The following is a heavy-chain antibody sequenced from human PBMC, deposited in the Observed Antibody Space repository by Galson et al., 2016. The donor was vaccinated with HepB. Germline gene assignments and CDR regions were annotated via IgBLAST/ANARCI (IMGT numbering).Heavy chain of an antibody. CDR3: ARLYGSGWFYYYYGMDV. CDR2: IWYDGSNK. CDR1: GFTFSSYG. Sequence: SLRLSCAASGFTFSSYGMHWVRQAPGKGLEWVAVIWYDGSNKYYADSVKGRFTISRDNSKNTLYLQMNSLRAEDTAVYYCARLYGSGWFYYYYGMDVWGQGTTVTVSS. J-gene: IGHJ6*02. D-gene: IGHD6-19*01. V-gene: IGHV3-33*01.